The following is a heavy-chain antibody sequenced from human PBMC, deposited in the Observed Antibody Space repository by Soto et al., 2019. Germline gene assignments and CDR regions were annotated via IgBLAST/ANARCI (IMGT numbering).Heavy chain of an antibody. J-gene: IGHJ4*02. Sequence: QVQLVESGGGVVQPGRSLRLSCAASGFTFSSYGMHWVRQAPGKGLEWVAVISYDGSNKYYADSVKGRFTISRDNSKNTLYLQMNSLRAEDTAVYYCARQGSGSYYGDYWGQGTLVTVSS. CDR2: ISYDGSNK. CDR1: GFTFSSYG. CDR3: ARQGSGSYYGDY. D-gene: IGHD1-26*01. V-gene: IGHV3-30*03.